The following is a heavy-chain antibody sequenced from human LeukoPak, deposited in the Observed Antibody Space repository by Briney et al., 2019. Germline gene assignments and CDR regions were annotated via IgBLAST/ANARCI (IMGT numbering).Heavy chain of an antibody. D-gene: IGHD5-12*01. CDR3: AKHNLGVATRTAYGFDI. CDR2: FYAGGDT. Sequence: GGSLRLSCAASGFTVSSNYMSWVRQAPGKGLEWVSVFYAGGDTYYADSVKGRFTISRDNSKNTLYLQMNSLRAEDTAVYYCAKHNLGVATRTAYGFDIWGQGTMVTVSS. V-gene: IGHV3-53*01. J-gene: IGHJ3*02. CDR1: GFTVSSNY.